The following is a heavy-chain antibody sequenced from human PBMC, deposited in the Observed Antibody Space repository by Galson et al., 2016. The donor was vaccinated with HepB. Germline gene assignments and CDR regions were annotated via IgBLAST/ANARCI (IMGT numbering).Heavy chain of an antibody. D-gene: IGHD2-2*02. J-gene: IGHJ4*02. CDR1: GFTVSTYG. V-gene: IGHV3-33*01. CDR3: ARDANDSDDVYHMDY. Sequence: SLRLSCAASGFTVSTYGMYWVRQAPGKGLECVAFMRYDGSKKYQADSVRGRFTMSRDTSKNTLYLHMSSLRAEDTAVYYCARDANDSDDVYHMDYWGRGTLVTVSS. CDR2: MRYDGSKK.